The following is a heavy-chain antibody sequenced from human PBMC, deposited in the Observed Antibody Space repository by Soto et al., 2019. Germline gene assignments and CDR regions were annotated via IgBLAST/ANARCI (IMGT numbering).Heavy chain of an antibody. J-gene: IGHJ5*02. V-gene: IGHV4-34*01. CDR3: ARVLGRFLEWLLYKVDHQNWFDP. D-gene: IGHD3-3*01. CDR2: INHSGST. Sequence: QVQLQQWGAGLLKPSETLSLTCAVYGGSFSGYYWSWIRQPPGKGLEWIGEINHSGSTNYNPSLKSRVTISVDTSKNQFSLKLSSVTAADTAVYYCARVLGRFLEWLLYKVDHQNWFDPWGQGTLVTVSS. CDR1: GGSFSGYY.